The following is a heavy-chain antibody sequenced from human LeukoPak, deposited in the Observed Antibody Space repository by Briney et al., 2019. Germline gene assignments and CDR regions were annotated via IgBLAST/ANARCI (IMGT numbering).Heavy chain of an antibody. D-gene: IGHD2-2*02. Sequence: PSETLSLTCTVSGGSLSSSSYYWGWIRQPPGKGLEWIGSIYYSGSTYYNPSLKSRVTISVDTSKNQFSLKLSSVTAADTAVYYCATPQRYCSSTSCYNGWFDPWGQGTLVTVSS. CDR1: GGSLSSSSYY. V-gene: IGHV4-39*01. CDR3: ATPQRYCSSTSCYNGWFDP. J-gene: IGHJ5*02. CDR2: IYYSGST.